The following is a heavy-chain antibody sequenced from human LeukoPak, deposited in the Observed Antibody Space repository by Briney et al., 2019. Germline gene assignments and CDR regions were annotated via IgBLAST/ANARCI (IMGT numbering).Heavy chain of an antibody. J-gene: IGHJ1*01. CDR3: AYCETRDRFEL. D-gene: IGHD3/OR15-3a*01. CDR1: GFTFSSYA. Sequence: PGGSLRLSCAASGFTFSSYAMTWVRQAPGKGLEWVSGISGGGGTIDYADSVKGRFTISRDNSKNTLYLQMNSLRAEDTALYYCAYCETRDRFELWGQGTLVTVSS. V-gene: IGHV3-23*01. CDR2: ISGGGGTI.